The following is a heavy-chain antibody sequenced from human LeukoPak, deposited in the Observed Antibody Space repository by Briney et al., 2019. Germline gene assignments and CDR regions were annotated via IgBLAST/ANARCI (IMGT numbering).Heavy chain of an antibody. CDR2: INPYSGGT. V-gene: IGHV1-2*02. CDR1: GYSVTGYY. CDR3: ASQTDKHLLYYFDY. J-gene: IGHJ4*01. Sequence: ASVKPSCKSSGYSVTGYYVHWVRQAHGQGLEWMGWINPYSGGTKYAQKFQGRVTMTSDASISIAYMELVSLRSDDTAVDYCASQTDKHLLYYFDYWGKGAMVTVSS. D-gene: IGHD2-15*01.